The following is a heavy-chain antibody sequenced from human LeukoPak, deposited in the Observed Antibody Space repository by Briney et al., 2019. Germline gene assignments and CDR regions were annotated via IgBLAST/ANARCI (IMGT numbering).Heavy chain of an antibody. V-gene: IGHV1-2*02. CDR2: INPNSGGT. J-gene: IGHJ4*02. Sequence: ASVKVSCKASGYTFTGYYMHWVRRAPGEGLEWLGWINPNSGGTNYAQKFQGRVTMTRDTSISTAYMELSRLRAEDTAVYYCARGGSSGWHDEIDYWGQGTLVTVSS. D-gene: IGHD6-19*01. CDR1: GYTFTGYY. CDR3: ARGGSSGWHDEIDY.